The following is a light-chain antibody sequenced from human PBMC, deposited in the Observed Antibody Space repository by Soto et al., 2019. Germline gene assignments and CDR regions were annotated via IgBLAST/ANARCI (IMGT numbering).Light chain of an antibody. CDR3: HQYHSYPLT. V-gene: IGKV1-5*01. CDR1: QNITNW. CDR2: DVS. Sequence: DIQMTQSPSTLSASVGDRVTITCRASQNITNWLAWYQQKPGKAPNLLIFDVSNLESGVPSRFSGSGSGTEFTLTNSRLQPDDFATYYCHQYHSYPLTFGQGTKLEIK. J-gene: IGKJ2*01.